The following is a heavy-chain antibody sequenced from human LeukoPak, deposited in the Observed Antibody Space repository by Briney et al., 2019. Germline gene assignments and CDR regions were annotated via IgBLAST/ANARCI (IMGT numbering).Heavy chain of an antibody. CDR2: IYYSGST. D-gene: IGHD3-22*01. Sequence: TSETLSLTCTVSGGSISSSSYYWGWIRQPPGKGLEWIGSIYYSGSTYYNPSLKSRVTISVDTSKNQFSLKLTSVTAADTAVYYCAKAPYLSTGSWGQGILVAVSS. CDR3: AKAPYLSTGS. CDR1: GGSISSSSYY. J-gene: IGHJ3*01. V-gene: IGHV4-39*01.